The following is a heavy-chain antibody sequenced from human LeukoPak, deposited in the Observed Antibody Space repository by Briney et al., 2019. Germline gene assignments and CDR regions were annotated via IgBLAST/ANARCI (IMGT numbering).Heavy chain of an antibody. CDR3: AEGGYSYDPREYYYYGMDV. CDR2: INHSGST. V-gene: IGHV4-34*01. D-gene: IGHD5-18*01. Sequence: KPSETLSLTCAVYGGSFSGYYWSWIRQPPGKGLEWIGEINHSGSTNYNPSLKSRVTISVDTSKNQFSLKLSSVTAADTAVYYGAEGGYSYDPREYYYYGMDVWGQGTTVTVSS. J-gene: IGHJ6*02. CDR1: GGSFSGYY.